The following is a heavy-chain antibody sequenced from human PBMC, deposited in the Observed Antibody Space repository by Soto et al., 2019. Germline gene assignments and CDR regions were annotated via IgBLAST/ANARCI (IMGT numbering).Heavy chain of an antibody. CDR3: AADMGYYGSGSYFYYYYGMDV. CDR2: IVVGSGNT. D-gene: IGHD3-10*01. V-gene: IGHV1-58*01. CDR1: GFTFTSSA. Sequence: ASVKVSCKASGFTFTSSAVQWVRQARGQRLEWLGWIVVGSGNTNYAQKFQERVTITRDMSTSTAYMELSSLRSEDTAVYYCAADMGYYGSGSYFYYYYGMDVWGQGTTVTVSS. J-gene: IGHJ6*02.